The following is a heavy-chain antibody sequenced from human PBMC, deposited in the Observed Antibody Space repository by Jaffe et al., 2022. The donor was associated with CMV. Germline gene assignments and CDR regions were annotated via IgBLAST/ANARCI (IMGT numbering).Heavy chain of an antibody. V-gene: IGHV3-7*03. Sequence: EVQLVESGGGLVQPGGSLRLSCAVSGFSLSSYWMAWVRQAPGKGLEWVANIEDDGSEKYYVDSVKGRFTISRDNAKNSLYLQMNSLRAEDTAVYYCVRDPHVIRGVTYYYYMDVWGTGTTVTVSS. CDR1: GFSLSSYW. J-gene: IGHJ6*03. D-gene: IGHD3-10*01. CDR2: IEDDGSEK. CDR3: VRDPHVIRGVTYYYYMDV.